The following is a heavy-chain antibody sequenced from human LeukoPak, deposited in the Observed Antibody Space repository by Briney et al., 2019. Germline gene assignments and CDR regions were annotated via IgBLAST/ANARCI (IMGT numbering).Heavy chain of an antibody. J-gene: IGHJ4*02. D-gene: IGHD3-22*01. CDR3: AKDHKYYFDSSTYYEYYFDY. V-gene: IGHV3-30*18. CDR1: GFTFSSYG. Sequence: GGSLRLSCAASGFTFSSYGMHWVRQAPGKGLEWVAVISYDGSSKYYADSVKGRFTISRDNSKNTLFLQMNSLRAEDAAVYYCAKDHKYYFDSSTYYEYYFDYWGQGTLVTVSS. CDR2: ISYDGSSK.